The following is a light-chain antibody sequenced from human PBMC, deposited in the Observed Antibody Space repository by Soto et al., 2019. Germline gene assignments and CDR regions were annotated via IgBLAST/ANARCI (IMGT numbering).Light chain of an antibody. V-gene: IGKV3-15*01. CDR2: DAS. CDR1: QDITNT. J-gene: IGKJ4*02. CDR3: QQYNNWPPWLT. Sequence: EIVMTQSPVTLSVSPGERATLSCRASQDITNTLAWYQQKPGQAPRLLIYDASTRATGMPARFSGSGTGTDFTLTISSLQSEDFAVYYCQQYNNWPPWLTFGGGTKVEIK.